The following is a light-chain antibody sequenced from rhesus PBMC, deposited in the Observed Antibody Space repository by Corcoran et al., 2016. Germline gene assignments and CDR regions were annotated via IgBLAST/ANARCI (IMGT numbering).Light chain of an antibody. J-gene: IGKJ3*01. Sequence: DIQMTQSPSSLSASVGDRLTITCRASENVNNYLHWYQQKQGKGPKLLIYAASTLQSGVPSRFNGSGSGTDYTFTISSLQPEDVATYYCQHSYGTPFTFGPGTKVDIK. V-gene: IGKV1-74*01. CDR3: QHSYGTPFT. CDR2: AAS. CDR1: ENVNNY.